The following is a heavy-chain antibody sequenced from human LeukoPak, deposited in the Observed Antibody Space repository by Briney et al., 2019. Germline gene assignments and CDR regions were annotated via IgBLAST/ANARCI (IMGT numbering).Heavy chain of an antibody. D-gene: IGHD3-10*01. CDR3: ASRLMVRGVSGWFDP. CDR2: ISAYNGNT. CDR1: GYXFTSYG. Sequence: GESLKISCKASGYXFTSYGISWVRQAPGQGLEWMGWISAYNGNTNYAQKLQGRVTITADKSTSTAYMELSSLRSEDTAVYYCASRLMVRGVSGWFDPWGQGTLVTVSS. J-gene: IGHJ5*02. V-gene: IGHV1-18*01.